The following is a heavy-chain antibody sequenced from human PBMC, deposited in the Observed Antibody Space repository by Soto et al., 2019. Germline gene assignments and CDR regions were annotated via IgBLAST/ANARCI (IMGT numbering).Heavy chain of an antibody. D-gene: IGHD4-17*01. Sequence: ASETLSLTCAVSGGSISSGGYSWSWIRQPPGKGLEWIGYIYHSGSTYYNPSLKSRVTISVDRSKNQFSLKLSSVTAADTAVYYCARGDNYGDYVDYWGQGTLVTVSS. CDR2: IYHSGST. CDR1: GGSISSGGYS. J-gene: IGHJ4*02. V-gene: IGHV4-30-2*01. CDR3: ARGDNYGDYVDY.